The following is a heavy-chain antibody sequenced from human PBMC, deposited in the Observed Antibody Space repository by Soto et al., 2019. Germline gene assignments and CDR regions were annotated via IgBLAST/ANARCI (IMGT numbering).Heavy chain of an antibody. J-gene: IGHJ5*01. CDR1: GSTFSSDS. CDR2: ISSSGSFV. Sequence: RRLSCTASGSTFSSDSMGWVRQAPGKGLEWVASISSSGSFVSYADSVKGRFTISRDNAKNSLYLQMRSLKDEDTAVYYCAGDPPSGTTLEWLDSWGQGTLVTVSS. V-gene: IGHV3-21*01. CDR3: AGDPPSGTTLEWLDS. D-gene: IGHD1-7*01.